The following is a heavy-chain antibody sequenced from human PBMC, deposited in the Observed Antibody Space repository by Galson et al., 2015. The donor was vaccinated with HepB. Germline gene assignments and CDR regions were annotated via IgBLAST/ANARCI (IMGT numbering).Heavy chain of an antibody. CDR2: INHSGST. D-gene: IGHD4-17*01. V-gene: IGHV4-34*01. Sequence: TLSLTCAVYGGSLSDYYWSWIRQPPGKGLEWIGEINHSGSTNYNPSLKSRVTTSVDTSKNQFSLKLTSVTAADAAVYYCARSFSGPLRVTSTSYFDCWGQGTLVIVSS. CDR3: ARSFSGPLRVTSTSYFDC. J-gene: IGHJ4*02. CDR1: GGSLSDYY.